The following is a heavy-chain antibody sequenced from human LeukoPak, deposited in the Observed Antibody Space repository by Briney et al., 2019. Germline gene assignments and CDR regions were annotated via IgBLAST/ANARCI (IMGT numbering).Heavy chain of an antibody. J-gene: IGHJ6*02. CDR3: ARTASPYGMDV. Sequence: GASVNVSCKASGYTFTSYAMNWVRQAPGQGLEWMGWINTNTGNPTYAQGFTGRFVFSLDTSVGTAYLQISSLKAEDTAVYYCARTASPYGMDVWGQGTSVTVSS. CDR2: INTNTGNP. V-gene: IGHV7-4-1*02. D-gene: IGHD6-6*01. CDR1: GYTFTSYA.